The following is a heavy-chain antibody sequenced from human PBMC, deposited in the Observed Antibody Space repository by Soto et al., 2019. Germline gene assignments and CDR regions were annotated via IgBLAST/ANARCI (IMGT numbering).Heavy chain of an antibody. CDR2: IWHGGTNK. J-gene: IGHJ4*02. CDR3: AREFRTGTVDY. CDR1: GFTFSAYV. Sequence: QVQLVESGGGVVQPGRSLRLSCAASGFTFSAYVMHWVRQAPGKGLEWVAVIWHGGTNKYYADSVKGRFTISRDNSMNTLFLHMNSLRAEDTAVYYCAREFRTGTVDYWGQGTLVTVSS. D-gene: IGHD1-1*01. V-gene: IGHV3-33*01.